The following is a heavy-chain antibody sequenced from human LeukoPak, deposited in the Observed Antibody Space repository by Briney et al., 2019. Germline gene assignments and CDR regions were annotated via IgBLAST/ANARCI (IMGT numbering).Heavy chain of an antibody. V-gene: IGHV3-21*01. D-gene: IGHD4-23*01. CDR1: GFTFSSYS. J-gene: IGHJ4*02. CDR3: ASDGYGGNSDY. Sequence: GGSLRLSCAASGFTFSSYSMNWVRQAPGKGLEWVSSISSSSSYTYYADSVKGRFTISRDNAKNSLYLQMNSLRAEDTAVYYCASDGYGGNSDYWGQGTLVTVSS. CDR2: ISSSSSYT.